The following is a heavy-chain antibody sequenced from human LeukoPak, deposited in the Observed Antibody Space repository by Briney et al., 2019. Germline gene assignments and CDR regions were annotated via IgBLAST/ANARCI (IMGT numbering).Heavy chain of an antibody. CDR2: ISGSGGST. V-gene: IGHV3-23*01. CDR1: GFTFSSYA. Sequence: PGRSLRLSCAASGFTFSSYAMSWVRQAPGKGLEWVSAISGSGGSTYYADSVKGRFTISRDNSKNTLYLQMNSLRAEDTAVYYCANSDTAMVMGYFDYWGQGTLVTVSS. D-gene: IGHD5-18*01. J-gene: IGHJ4*02. CDR3: ANSDTAMVMGYFDY.